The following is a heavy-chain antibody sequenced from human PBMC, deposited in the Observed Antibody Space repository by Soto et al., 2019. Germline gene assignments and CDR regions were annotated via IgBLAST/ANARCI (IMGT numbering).Heavy chain of an antibody. CDR2: IDPRDSYT. CDR3: ARLYCSSSTCDSWFDP. V-gene: IGHV5-10-1*01. CDR1: GYTFNIFC. D-gene: IGHD2-2*01. Sequence: GESLKISCTGFGYTFNIFCISWVRQMPGRGLEWVGRIDPRDSYTSYSPSFQGHVTISADKSISAVYLQWGSLKASDTAMYYCARLYCSSSTCDSWFDPWGQGTLVTVSS. J-gene: IGHJ5*02.